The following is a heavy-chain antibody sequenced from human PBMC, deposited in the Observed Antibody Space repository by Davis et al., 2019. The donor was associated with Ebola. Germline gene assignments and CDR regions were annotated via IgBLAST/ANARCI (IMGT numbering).Heavy chain of an antibody. D-gene: IGHD5-18*01. CDR2: ISGSGGST. Sequence: GESLKISCTDSVITFSSYAMTWVRQAPGKGLEWVSAISGSGGSTYYADSVKGRFTISRDNSKNTLYLQMNSLRREDTGVYYCGKRRGLRGYIPERDYWGQGTLVTVSS. CDR3: GKRRGLRGYIPERDY. V-gene: IGHV3-23*01. CDR1: VITFSSYA. J-gene: IGHJ4*02.